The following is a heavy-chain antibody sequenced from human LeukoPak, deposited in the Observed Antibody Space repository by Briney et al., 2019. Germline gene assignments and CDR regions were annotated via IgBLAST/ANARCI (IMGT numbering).Heavy chain of an antibody. J-gene: IGHJ4*02. D-gene: IGHD2-21*01. CDR1: GFTFSSYA. Sequence: GGSLRLSCAASGFTFSSYAMSWVRQASGKGLEWVGRIRSKANNYATTYGASVKGRFTISRDDSKNTAYLQMNSLKTEDTAVYYCTRRLGGVIDYWGQGTLVTVSS. CDR3: TRRLGGVIDY. CDR2: IRSKANNYAT. V-gene: IGHV3-73*01.